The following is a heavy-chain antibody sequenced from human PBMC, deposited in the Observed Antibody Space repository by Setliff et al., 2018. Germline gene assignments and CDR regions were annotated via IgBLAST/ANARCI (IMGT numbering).Heavy chain of an antibody. J-gene: IGHJ3*02. V-gene: IGHV3-7*03. CDR2: IKQDGSDK. Sequence: PGGSLRLSCAASGFTFSSYWMSWVRQAPGKGLEWVANIKQDGSDKYYVDSVKGRFTISRDNAKNSLSLQMNSLRAEDTAVYYCVRARTTNYDFWSGLNACDIWGQGTMVTVS. CDR1: GFTFSSYW. CDR3: VRARTTNYDFWSGLNACDI. D-gene: IGHD3-3*01.